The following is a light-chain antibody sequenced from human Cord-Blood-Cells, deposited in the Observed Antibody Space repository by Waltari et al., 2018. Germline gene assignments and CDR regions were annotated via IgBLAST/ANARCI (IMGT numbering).Light chain of an antibody. CDR1: QSISSY. J-gene: IGKJ1*01. V-gene: IGKV1-39*01. Sequence: IQMTQSPSSLSASVGDRVTITCRASQSISSYLNWYQQKPGKAPKLLIYAASSLQSGVPSRVSGGGSGTDFTRTISSLQPEDFAAYYRQQSYSTPRTFGQGTKVEIK. CDR2: AAS. CDR3: QQSYSTPRT.